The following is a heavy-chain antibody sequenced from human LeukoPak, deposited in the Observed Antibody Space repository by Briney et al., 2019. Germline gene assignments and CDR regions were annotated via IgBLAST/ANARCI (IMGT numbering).Heavy chain of an antibody. CDR2: ISWNSGSI. Sequence: GGSLRLSCAGSGFIFNNYAMHWVRQPPGKGLEWVSGISWNSGSIDYADSVKGRFAISRDNAKNSLYLQMNSLRVEDTAFYYCAKDNRRHYTSGPNPDSLHWGQGALVTVSS. CDR3: AKDNRRHYTSGPNPDSLH. J-gene: IGHJ4*02. V-gene: IGHV3-9*01. CDR1: GFIFNNYA. D-gene: IGHD6-19*01.